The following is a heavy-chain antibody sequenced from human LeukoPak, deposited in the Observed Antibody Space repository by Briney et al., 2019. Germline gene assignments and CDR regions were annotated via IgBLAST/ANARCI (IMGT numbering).Heavy chain of an antibody. D-gene: IGHD2-15*01. CDR1: GGSISSYY. V-gene: IGHV4-59*01. J-gene: IGHJ6*03. CDR3: ARSVEGYCSGGSCYSYYYYMDV. CDR2: TYYSGST. Sequence: SETLSLTCAVSGGSISSYYWSWIRQPPGQGLESIGYTYYSGSTNYNPSPKSRVTISVDTSKNQFSLKLSSVTAADTAVYYCARSVEGYCSGGSCYSYYYYMDVWGKGTKVTVSS.